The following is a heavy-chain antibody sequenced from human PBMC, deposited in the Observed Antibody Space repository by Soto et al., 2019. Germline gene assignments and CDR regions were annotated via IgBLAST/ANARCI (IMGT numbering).Heavy chain of an antibody. Sequence: ASVKVSCKASGGTFSSYAISWVRQAPGQGLEWMGGIIPIFGTANYAQKFQGRVTITADKSTSTAYMELSSLRPEDTAVYYCARAQLERLGYYYYGMDVWGQGTTVTVSS. CDR2: IIPIFGTA. CDR1: GGTFSSYA. D-gene: IGHD1-1*01. J-gene: IGHJ6*02. CDR3: ARAQLERLGYYYYGMDV. V-gene: IGHV1-69*06.